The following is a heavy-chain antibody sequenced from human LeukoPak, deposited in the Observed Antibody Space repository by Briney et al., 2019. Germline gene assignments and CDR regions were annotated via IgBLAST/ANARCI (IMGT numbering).Heavy chain of an antibody. Sequence: PGGSLRLSCAASGFTFSSYAMSWIRQAPGKGLEWVSAISGSGGSTYYADSVKGRFTISRDNSKNTLYLQMNSLRAEDTAVYYCGKDILPLNSYGYFFDYWGQGTLVTVSS. V-gene: IGHV3-23*01. CDR2: ISGSGGST. J-gene: IGHJ4*02. CDR3: GKDILPLNSYGYFFDY. CDR1: GFTFSSYA. D-gene: IGHD5-18*01.